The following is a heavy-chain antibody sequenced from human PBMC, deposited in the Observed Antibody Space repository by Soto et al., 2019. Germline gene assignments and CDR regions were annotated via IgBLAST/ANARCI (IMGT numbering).Heavy chain of an antibody. D-gene: IGHD6-19*01. CDR2: ISAYNGNT. J-gene: IGHJ4*02. V-gene: IGHV1-18*01. CDR1: GYTITSYG. Sequence: GASVKVSCKASGYTITSYGISWVRQAPGQGLEWMGWISAYNGNTNYAQKLQGRVTMTTDTSTSTAYMELRSLRSDDTAVYYCAREVGQWLAPDFDYWGQGTLVTAPQ. CDR3: AREVGQWLAPDFDY.